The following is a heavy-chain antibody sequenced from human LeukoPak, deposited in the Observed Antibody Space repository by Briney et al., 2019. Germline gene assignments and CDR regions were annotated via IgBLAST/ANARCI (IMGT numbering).Heavy chain of an antibody. V-gene: IGHV4-34*01. CDR1: GGSFSGYY. D-gene: IGHD3-16*01. Sequence: SETLSLTCAVYGGSFSGYYWSWIRQPPGKGLDWIGEINHSGSTSYNPSLKSRVTISVDTSKNQFSLKLSSVTAADTAVYYCARAFPWGRRTAFDIWGQGTMVTVSS. J-gene: IGHJ3*02. CDR2: INHSGST. CDR3: ARAFPWGRRTAFDI.